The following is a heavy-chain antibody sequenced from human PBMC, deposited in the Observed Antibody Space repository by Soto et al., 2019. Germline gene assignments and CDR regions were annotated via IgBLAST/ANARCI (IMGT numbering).Heavy chain of an antibody. Sequence: PGGSLRLSCAASGFTFSSYAMHWVRQAPGKGLEWVAVISYDGSNKYYADSVKGRFTISRDNSKNTLYLQMNSLRAEDTAVYYCARRGQLVVSIMRYSYYCIHVSCQAPMVTVS. CDR2: ISYDGSNK. D-gene: IGHD2-15*01. J-gene: IGHJ6*02. CDR1: GFTFSSYA. V-gene: IGHV3-30-3*01. CDR3: ARRGQLVVSIMRYSYYCIHV.